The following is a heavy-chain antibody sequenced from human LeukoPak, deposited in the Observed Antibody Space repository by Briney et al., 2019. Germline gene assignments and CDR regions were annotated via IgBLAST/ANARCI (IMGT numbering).Heavy chain of an antibody. Sequence: PSETLSLTCAVYGGSFSGYYWSWIRQPPGKGLEWIGEINHSGSTNYNPSLKSRVTISVDTSKNQFSLKLSSVTAADTAVYYCARNIYHSHKIDPWGQGTLVTVSS. J-gene: IGHJ5*02. CDR1: GGSFSGYY. CDR3: ARNIYHSHKIDP. CDR2: INHSGST. D-gene: IGHD2/OR15-2a*01. V-gene: IGHV4-34*01.